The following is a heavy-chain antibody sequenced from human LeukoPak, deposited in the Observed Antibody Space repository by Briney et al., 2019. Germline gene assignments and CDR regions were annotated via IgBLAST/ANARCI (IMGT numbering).Heavy chain of an antibody. V-gene: IGHV3-9*01. Sequence: GSSLRLLCAASGFTFDDYAMHWVRQAPGKGPEWVLGISWNSGSIGYADSVKGRFTISRDNAKNSLYLQMNSLRAEDTALYYCAKEINPLLPWFGETGFDPWGQGTLVTVSS. J-gene: IGHJ5*02. CDR1: GFTFDDYA. D-gene: IGHD3-10*01. CDR2: ISWNSGSI. CDR3: AKEINPLLPWFGETGFDP.